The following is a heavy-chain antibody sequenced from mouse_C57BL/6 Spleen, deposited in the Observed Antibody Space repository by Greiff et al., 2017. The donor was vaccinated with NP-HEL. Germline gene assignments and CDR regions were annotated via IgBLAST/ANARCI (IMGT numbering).Heavy chain of an antibody. CDR2: IYPGDGDT. Sequence: QVQLKQSGPELVKPGASVKISCKASGYAFSSSWMNWVKQRPGKGLEWIGRIYPGDGDTNYNGKFKGKATLTADKSSSTAYMQLSSLTSEDSAVYFCAREDDYEDYYAMDYWGQGTSVTVSS. V-gene: IGHV1-82*01. J-gene: IGHJ4*01. CDR3: AREDDYEDYYAMDY. D-gene: IGHD2-4*01. CDR1: GYAFSSSW.